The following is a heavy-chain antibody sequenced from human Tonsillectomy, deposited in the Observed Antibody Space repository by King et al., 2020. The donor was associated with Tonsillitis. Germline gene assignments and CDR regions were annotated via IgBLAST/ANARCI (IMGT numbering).Heavy chain of an antibody. CDR1: GFTFWNYA. J-gene: IGHJ4*02. CDR2: VSGSGGTT. CDR3: AKSGEGLTTVTTD. V-gene: IGHV3-23*04. D-gene: IGHD4-11*01. Sequence: VQLVESGGGLVQPGGSLRLSCAASGFTFWNYAMSWVRQAPGKGLEWVSAVSGSGGTTYYADSVRGRFTISRDNFNNTVYLHMNNLTAEDTAIYYCAKSGEGLTTVTTDWGQGTLVSVSS.